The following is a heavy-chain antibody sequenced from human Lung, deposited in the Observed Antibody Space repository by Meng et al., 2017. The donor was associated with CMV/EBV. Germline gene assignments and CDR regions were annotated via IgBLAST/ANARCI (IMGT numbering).Heavy chain of an antibody. V-gene: IGHV4-38-2*02. D-gene: IGHD3-10*01. CDR3: ARGIYGSVDY. CDR2: IYHSGST. J-gene: IGHJ4*02. CDR1: GYSISSGYY. Sequence: SXTLSLTCTVSGYSISSGYYWGWIRQPPGKGLEWIGSIYHSGSTYYNPSLKSRVTISVDTSKNQLSPRLSSVTAADTAVYYCARGIYGSVDYWGQGPLVTVSS.